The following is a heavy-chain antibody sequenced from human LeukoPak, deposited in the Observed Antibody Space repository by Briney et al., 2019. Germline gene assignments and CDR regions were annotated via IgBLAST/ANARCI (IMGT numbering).Heavy chain of an antibody. D-gene: IGHD4-17*01. CDR2: IRGSGGST. J-gene: IGHJ3*02. Sequence: PGGSLRLSCTGSGFTFGDSAMSWVRQAPGKGLEWVSAIRGSGGSTYYADSVKDRFTISRDNSKNTLYLQMNSLRAEDTAVYYCGRDPNGDYIGAFDMWGQGTVVTVSS. CDR1: GFTFGDSA. CDR3: GRDPNGDYIGAFDM. V-gene: IGHV3-23*01.